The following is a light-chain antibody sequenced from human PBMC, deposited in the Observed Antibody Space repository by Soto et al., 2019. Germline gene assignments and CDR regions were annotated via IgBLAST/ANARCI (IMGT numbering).Light chain of an antibody. J-gene: IGKJ1*01. V-gene: IGKV1-5*01. Sequence: DIQMTQSPSTLSGSVGNRVTITCRSSQNINTWLAWYHQKPGMAPKLLISDAYTLESGVPSRFSGSGSGPEFTLTISSLQPDDFGTYYCQQYNSFAWTFGQGTKVDI. CDR3: QQYNSFAWT. CDR2: DAY. CDR1: QNINTW.